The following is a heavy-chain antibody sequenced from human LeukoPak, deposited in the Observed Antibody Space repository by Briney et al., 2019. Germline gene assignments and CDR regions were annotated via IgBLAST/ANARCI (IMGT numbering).Heavy chain of an antibody. CDR2: TSGSGGST. CDR1: GFTFSSYA. Sequence: GGSLRLSCAASGFTFSSYAMSWVRQAPGKGLEWISGTSGSGGSTYYADSVKGRFTIYRDNSKNTLYLQMNSLRAEDTAVYYCAKDARKGTAMVYYFDYWGQGTLVTVSS. CDR3: AKDARKGTAMVYYFDY. D-gene: IGHD5-18*01. V-gene: IGHV3-23*01. J-gene: IGHJ4*02.